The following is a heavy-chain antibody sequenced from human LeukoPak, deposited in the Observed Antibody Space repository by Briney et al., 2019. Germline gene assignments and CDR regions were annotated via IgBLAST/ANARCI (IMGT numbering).Heavy chain of an antibody. CDR2: IYPGDSDT. V-gene: IGHV5-51*01. Sequence: GESLKISCKGSGYSFTSYWIGWVRQMPGKGLECMGIIYPGDSDTRYSPSFQGQVTISADKSINTAYLQWSSLKASDTAMYYCARLLYYYDSRGPWGYRGHGTLVTVSS. D-gene: IGHD3-22*01. CDR1: GYSFTSYW. CDR3: ARLLYYYDSRGPWGY. J-gene: IGHJ4*01.